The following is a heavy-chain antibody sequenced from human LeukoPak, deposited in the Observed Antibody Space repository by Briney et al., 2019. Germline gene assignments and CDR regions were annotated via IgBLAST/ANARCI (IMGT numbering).Heavy chain of an antibody. J-gene: IGHJ6*03. CDR3: TSPWAVTTIEGYYMDV. Sequence: GGSLRLSCAASGFTFSGSAMHWVRQASGKGLEWVGRIRSKANSYATAYAASVKGRFTISRDDSKNTAYLQMNSLKTEDTAVYYCTSPWAVTTIEGYYMDVWGKGTTVTVSS. D-gene: IGHD4-17*01. V-gene: IGHV3-73*01. CDR1: GFTFSGSA. CDR2: IRSKANSYAT.